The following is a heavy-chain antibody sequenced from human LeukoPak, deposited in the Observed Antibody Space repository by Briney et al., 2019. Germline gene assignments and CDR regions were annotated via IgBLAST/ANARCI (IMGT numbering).Heavy chain of an antibody. CDR1: GGSISRYY. CDR2: IYYSGST. D-gene: IGHD4-17*01. V-gene: IGHV4-59*07. Sequence: SDTLSLPCTVSGGSISRYYWSWLRQPPGKGREWLGYIYYSGSTNYNPSLKSRVTISVDTSKDQISLKLSSVTAADTAVYYCARVKRDYGDSVSFDYWGQGTLGTVSS. J-gene: IGHJ4*02. CDR3: ARVKRDYGDSVSFDY.